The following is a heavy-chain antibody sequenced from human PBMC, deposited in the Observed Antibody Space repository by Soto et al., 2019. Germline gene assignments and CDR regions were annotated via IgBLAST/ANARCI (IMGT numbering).Heavy chain of an antibody. V-gene: IGHV4-30-4*01. CDR3: ARVGCYDGSGYNAFHI. D-gene: IGHD3-22*01. J-gene: IGHJ3*02. CDR1: GGSISSGDYY. Sequence: PSETLSLTCTVSGGSISSGDYYWSWIRQPPGKGLEWIGYIYYSGSTYYNPSLKSRVTISVDTSKNQFSLKLSSVTAADTAVYYCARVGCYDGSGYNAFHIWGQGTMVTVSS. CDR2: IYYSGST.